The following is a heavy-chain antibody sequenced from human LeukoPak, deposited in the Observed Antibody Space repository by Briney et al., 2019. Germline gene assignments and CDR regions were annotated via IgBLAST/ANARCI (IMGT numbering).Heavy chain of an antibody. V-gene: IGHV1-2*02. Sequence: ASVKVSCKASGYTFTDYYMHCVRQAPGQGLEWMGWINPNSGGTNYAQKFQGRVTMTRDTSISTAYMELSRLSSDDTVVYYCARDARYDILTGYPDYWGQGTLVTVSS. D-gene: IGHD3-9*01. CDR3: ARDARYDILTGYPDY. CDR2: INPNSGGT. CDR1: GYTFTDYY. J-gene: IGHJ4*02.